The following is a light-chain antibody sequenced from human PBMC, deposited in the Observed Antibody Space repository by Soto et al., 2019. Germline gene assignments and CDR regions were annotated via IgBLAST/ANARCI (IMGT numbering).Light chain of an antibody. V-gene: IGKV1-5*03. Sequence: DIQMTQSPFTLSASVGDIVTITFRASQSFSTWLALYQQKPGKAPKLLIYKASTLKSGVPSRFSGSGSGTEFTLTISTLQSEDSAVYYCQQYKDWPTTFGQGTKVDIK. CDR2: KAS. CDR3: QQYKDWPTT. CDR1: QSFSTW. J-gene: IGKJ1*01.